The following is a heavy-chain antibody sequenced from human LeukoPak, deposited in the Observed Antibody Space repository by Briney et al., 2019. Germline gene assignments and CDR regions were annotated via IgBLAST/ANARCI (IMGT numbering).Heavy chain of an antibody. CDR2: MKGGGET. D-gene: IGHD3-9*01. V-gene: IGHV3-23*01. CDR3: ARASWILTADAVC. CDR1: GFTFSSYA. Sequence: GGSLRLSCAASGFTFSSYAMSWVRQAPGKGLEWVSSMKGGGETFYADSVKGRFTLSRDDSRNTVYLQLNNLRVEDTAIYYCARASWILTADAVCWGQGTQVTVSS. J-gene: IGHJ4*02.